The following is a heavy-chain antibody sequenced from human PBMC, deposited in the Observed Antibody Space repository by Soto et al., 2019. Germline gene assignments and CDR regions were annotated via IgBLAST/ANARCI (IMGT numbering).Heavy chain of an antibody. D-gene: IGHD3-22*01. CDR1: GDSISSSNW. Sequence: SETLSLTCAVSGDSISSSNWWSWVRQPPGKGLEWIGEIYHSGGTNYNPSLKSRVTISVDKSKNQFSLNLSSVTAADTAVYYCTTARPYDSSGYKPYYFDYWGQGTLVTVSS. V-gene: IGHV4-4*02. CDR3: TTARPYDSSGYKPYYFDY. J-gene: IGHJ4*02. CDR2: IYHSGGT.